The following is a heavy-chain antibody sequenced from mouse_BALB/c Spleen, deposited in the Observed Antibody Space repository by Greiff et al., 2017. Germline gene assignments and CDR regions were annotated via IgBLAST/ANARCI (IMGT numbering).Heavy chain of an antibody. D-gene: IGHD2-4*01. CDR1: GYTFTDYW. Sequence: QVQLKQPGAELVMPGASVKMSCKASGYTFTDYWMHWVKQRPGQGLEWIGAIDTSDSYTSYNQKFKGKATLTVDESSSTAYMQLSSLTSEDSAVYYCASLIYYDYDGGMDYWGQGTSVTVSS. CDR3: ASLIYYDYDGGMDY. CDR2: IDTSDSYT. V-gene: IGHV1-69*01. J-gene: IGHJ4*01.